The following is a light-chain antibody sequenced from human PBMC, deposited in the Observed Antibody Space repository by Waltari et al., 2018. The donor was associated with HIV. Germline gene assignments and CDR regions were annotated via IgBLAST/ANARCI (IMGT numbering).Light chain of an antibody. CDR1: QSITVY. Sequence: DIQMTQSPSSLSASVGATFPITCRSSQSITVYLNWYQHKPGKAPNLLIYAASTLQRGVPSRFSGSGFGTDFTLTISSLQPEDFGTYFCQQSYTTHMFTFGGGTKVEI. CDR2: AAS. V-gene: IGKV1-39*01. J-gene: IGKJ4*01. CDR3: QQSYTTHMFT.